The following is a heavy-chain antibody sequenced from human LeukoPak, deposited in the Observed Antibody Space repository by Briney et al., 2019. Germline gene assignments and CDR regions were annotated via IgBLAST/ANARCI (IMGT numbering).Heavy chain of an antibody. V-gene: IGHV3-21*04. CDR1: GFTFSSYS. CDR3: AKALVGATTYFDY. D-gene: IGHD1-26*01. J-gene: IGHJ4*02. Sequence: GGSLRLSCAASGFTFSSYSMNWVRQAPGKGLEWVSSISSSSSYIYYADSVKGRFTISRDNSKNTLYLQVNSLRAEDTAVYYCAKALVGATTYFDYWGQGTLVTVSS. CDR2: ISSSSSYI.